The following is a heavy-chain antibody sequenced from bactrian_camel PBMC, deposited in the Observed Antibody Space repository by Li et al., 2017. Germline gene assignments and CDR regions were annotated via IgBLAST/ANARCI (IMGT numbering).Heavy chain of an antibody. D-gene: IGHD3*01. V-gene: IGHV3S67*01. CDR1: GFTFRSAR. CDR2: IRRDDLT. Sequence: EVQLVESGGGSVQAGGSLRLSCAASGFTFRSARMAWFRQSPGKETEAVAAIRRDDLTAYTDSVKGRFTISQDKSKNTVFLQMNSPKSKDTALYYCAHIPLSCMTPKELLAGIEFGTSGQGTQVTVS. J-gene: IGHJ4*01.